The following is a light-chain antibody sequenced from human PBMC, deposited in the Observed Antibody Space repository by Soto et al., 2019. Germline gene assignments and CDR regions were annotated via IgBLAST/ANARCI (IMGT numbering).Light chain of an antibody. CDR2: AAS. J-gene: IGKJ1*01. CDR1: QSISSY. V-gene: IGKV1-39*01. Sequence: DIQMTQSPSSLSASVGDRVTITCRAGQSISSYLNWYQQKPGKAPKLLIYAASSLQSGVPSRFSGSGSGTDFTLTISSLQPEDFATYYCQQSYSTPWTFGQGTKGDIK. CDR3: QQSYSTPWT.